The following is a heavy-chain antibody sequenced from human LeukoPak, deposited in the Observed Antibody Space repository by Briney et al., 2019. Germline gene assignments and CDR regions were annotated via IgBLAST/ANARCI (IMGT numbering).Heavy chain of an antibody. Sequence: SGGSLRLSCAASGFTFSSYGMSWVRQAPGKGLEWVSAISGSGGSTYYADSVKGRFTISRDNSKNTLYLQMNSLRAEDTAVYYCAKEIELRYFDWLSRAVSGFDYWGQGTLVTVSS. J-gene: IGHJ4*02. CDR3: AKEIELRYFDWLSRAVSGFDY. CDR2: ISGSGGST. V-gene: IGHV3-23*01. D-gene: IGHD3-9*01. CDR1: GFTFSSYG.